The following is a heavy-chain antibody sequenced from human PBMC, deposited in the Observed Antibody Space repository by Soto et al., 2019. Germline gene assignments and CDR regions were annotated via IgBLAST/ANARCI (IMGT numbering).Heavy chain of an antibody. V-gene: IGHV1-18*01. J-gene: IGHJ4*02. CDR3: ALDHSYYYVSGSYSYLDY. CDR1: GYTFTNYG. Sequence: QVQLVQSGAEVKKPGASVRVSCESSGYTFTNYGISWVRQAPGQGLEWMGWISPYNGNTNYAQKRQVRVSLTTDTSTNTAYLELRSLRSDDTAVYYCALDHSYYYVSGSYSYLDYWGKGTLVTVSS. CDR2: ISPYNGNT. D-gene: IGHD3-10*01.